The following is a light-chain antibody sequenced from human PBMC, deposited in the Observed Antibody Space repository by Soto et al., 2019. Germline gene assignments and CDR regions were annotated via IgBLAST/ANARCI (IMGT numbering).Light chain of an antibody. J-gene: IGLJ2*01. CDR3: SSYTSSSTLEV. CDR2: DVS. Sequence: QSALTQPASVSGSPGQSITLSCTGTSSDVGAYNYVSWYQQYPGKAPKLMIYDVSNRPSGVSNRFSGSKSGNTASLTISGLQAEDEADYYCSSYTSSSTLEVFGGGTKLTVL. V-gene: IGLV2-14*03. CDR1: SSDVGAYNY.